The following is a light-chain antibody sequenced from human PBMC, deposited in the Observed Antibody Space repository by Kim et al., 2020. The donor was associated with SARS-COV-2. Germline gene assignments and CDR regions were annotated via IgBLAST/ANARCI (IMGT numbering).Light chain of an antibody. V-gene: IGLV2-11*01. CDR1: CSDVGGYNY. CDR3: CSYAGSWV. CDR2: DVS. Sequence: SPGQSVTISCTGTCSDVGGYNYVSWYQQHPGTAPKLMIYDVSKRPSGVPDRFSGSKSGNTASLTISGLQAEDEADYYCCSYAGSWVFGGGTQLTVL. J-gene: IGLJ3*02.